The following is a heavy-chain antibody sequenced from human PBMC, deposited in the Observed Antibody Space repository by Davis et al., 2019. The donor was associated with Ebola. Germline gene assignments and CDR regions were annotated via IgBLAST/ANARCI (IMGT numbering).Heavy chain of an antibody. CDR2: IRSNGGST. CDR1: GFTFSSYA. CDR3: ARDPASAVAGTGAFDI. J-gene: IGHJ3*02. V-gene: IGHV3-64*01. Sequence: GESLKISCAASGFTFSSYAMHWVRQAPGKGLEYVSAIRSNGGSTYYANSVKGRFTISRDNSKNTLYLQMGSLRAEDMAVYYCARDPASAVAGTGAFDIWGQGTMVTVSS. D-gene: IGHD6-19*01.